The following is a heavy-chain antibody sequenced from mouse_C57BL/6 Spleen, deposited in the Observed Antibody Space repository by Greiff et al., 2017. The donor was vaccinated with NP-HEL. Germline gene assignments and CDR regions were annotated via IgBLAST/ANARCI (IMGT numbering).Heavy chain of an antibody. D-gene: IGHD1-1*01. V-gene: IGHV14-1*01. Sequence: VQLQQSGAELVRPGASVKLSCTASGFNIKDYYMHWVKQRPEQGLEWIGRIDPEDGDTEYAPKFQGKATMTADTSSNTAYLQLSSLTSEDTAVYYCTKAHYGSSDAYWGQGTLVTVSA. CDR3: TKAHYGSSDAY. J-gene: IGHJ3*01. CDR1: GFNIKDYY. CDR2: IDPEDGDT.